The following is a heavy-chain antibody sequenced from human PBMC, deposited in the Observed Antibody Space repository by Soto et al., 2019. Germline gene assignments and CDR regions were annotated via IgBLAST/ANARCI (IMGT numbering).Heavy chain of an antibody. V-gene: IGHV4-30-4*01. D-gene: IGHD3-22*01. CDR2: IYYSGST. Sequence: QVQLQESGPGLVKPSQTLSLTCTVSGGSISSGDYYWSWIRQPPGKGLEWIGDIYYSGSTYYNPSLKTPVTISLDATKHPFAVPLSFATAEATAVYYCASAVGYDSSGPLYYFGYWGQGTLVTVSS. J-gene: IGHJ4*02. CDR3: ASAVGYDSSGPLYYFGY. CDR1: GGSISSGDYY.